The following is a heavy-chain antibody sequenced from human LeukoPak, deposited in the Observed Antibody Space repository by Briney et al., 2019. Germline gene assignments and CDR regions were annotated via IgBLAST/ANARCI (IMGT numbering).Heavy chain of an antibody. V-gene: IGHV3-23*01. CDR2: ISGSGGST. CDR3: AKRSPWTTVVTPGYYFDY. Sequence: GXEWVSAISGSGGSTYYADSVKGRFTISRDNSKNTLYLQMNSLRAEDTAVYYCAKRSPWTTVVTPGYYFDYWGQGTLATVSS. D-gene: IGHD4-23*01. J-gene: IGHJ4*02.